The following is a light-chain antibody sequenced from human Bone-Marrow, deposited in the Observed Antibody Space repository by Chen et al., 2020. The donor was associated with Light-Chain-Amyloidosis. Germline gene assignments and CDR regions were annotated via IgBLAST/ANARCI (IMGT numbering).Light chain of an antibody. Sequence: QSALTQPASVSGSPGQSITISCTGTSSDIGTYNYVSWFQQHPGKAPKVIMNEVSDRPSGVSNRFSGSKSGNTASLTISGLQAEDAADYYCSSYTGNSTPYVFGSGTKVTIL. CDR3: SSYTGNSTPYV. CDR1: SSDIGTYNY. J-gene: IGLJ1*01. V-gene: IGLV2-14*03. CDR2: EVS.